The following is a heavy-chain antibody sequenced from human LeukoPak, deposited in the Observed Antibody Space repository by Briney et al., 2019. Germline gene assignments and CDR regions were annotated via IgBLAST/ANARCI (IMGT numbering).Heavy chain of an antibody. D-gene: IGHD5/OR15-5a*01. J-gene: IGHJ4*02. CDR3: AKGVSSIPVRGPLDY. Sequence: PGGSLRLSCAASGFTFANSAMYWVRQFPGKRLEWISGICWNSGTIDYASSVKGRFTISRDNAENSLYRQMNSLSTEDTAFYYCAKGVSSIPVRGPLDYWGQGALVTVSS. V-gene: IGHV3-9*01. CDR2: ICWNSGTI. CDR1: GFTFANSA.